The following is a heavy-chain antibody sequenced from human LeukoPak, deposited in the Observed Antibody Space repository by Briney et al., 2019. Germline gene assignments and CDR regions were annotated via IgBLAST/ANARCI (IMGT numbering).Heavy chain of an antibody. Sequence: GGSLRLSCAASEFSVSANYMSWVRQAPGKGLGWVSVFYSGGSTFYADSVKGRFTISRHNSRNTLYLQMNRLRTEDTSVYYCGYSGYDFPFDYWGQGTLVTVSS. CDR2: FYSGGST. D-gene: IGHD5-12*01. J-gene: IGHJ4*02. V-gene: IGHV3-53*04. CDR1: EFSVSANY. CDR3: GYSGYDFPFDY.